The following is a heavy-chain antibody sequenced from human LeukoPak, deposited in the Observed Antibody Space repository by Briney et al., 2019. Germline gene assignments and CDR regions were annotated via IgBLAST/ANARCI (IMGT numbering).Heavy chain of an antibody. D-gene: IGHD4-17*01. CDR1: GFTFSSYA. CDR3: ARGSYGDPRNGPKY. V-gene: IGHV3-30-3*01. Sequence: TGRSLRLSCAASGFTFSSYAMHWVRQAPGKGQEWVAVISYDGSNKYYADSVKGRFTISRDNSKNTLYLQMNSLRAEDTAVYYCARGSYGDPRNGPKYWGQGTLVTVSS. J-gene: IGHJ4*02. CDR2: ISYDGSNK.